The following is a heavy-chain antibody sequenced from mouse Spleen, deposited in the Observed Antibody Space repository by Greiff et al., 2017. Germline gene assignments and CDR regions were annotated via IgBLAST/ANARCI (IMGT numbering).Heavy chain of an antibody. Sequence: EVQLQQSGTVLARPGASVKMSCKTSGYTFTSYWMHWVKQRPGQGLEWIGAIYPGNSDTSYNQKFKGKAKLTAVTSASTAYMELSSLTNEDSAVYYCTRGMYEDWYFDVWGAGTTVTVSS. CDR3: TRGMYEDWYFDV. D-gene: IGHD2-14*01. CDR2: IYPGNSDT. J-gene: IGHJ1*01. CDR1: GYTFTSYW. V-gene: IGHV1-5*01.